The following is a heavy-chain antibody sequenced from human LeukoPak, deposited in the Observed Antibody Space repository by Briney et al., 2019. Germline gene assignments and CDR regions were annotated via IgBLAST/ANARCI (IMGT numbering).Heavy chain of an antibody. D-gene: IGHD4-17*01. CDR1: GGSISSYY. V-gene: IGHV4-4*07. J-gene: IGHJ4*02. CDR3: ARWASRGNYGDYYYFDY. Sequence: SETLSLTCTVSGGSISSYYWSWIRQPAGKGLEWIGRIYTSGSTNYNPSLKSRVTMSVDTSKNQSSLKLSSVTAADTAVYYCARWASRGNYGDYYYFDYWGQGTLVTVSS. CDR2: IYTSGST.